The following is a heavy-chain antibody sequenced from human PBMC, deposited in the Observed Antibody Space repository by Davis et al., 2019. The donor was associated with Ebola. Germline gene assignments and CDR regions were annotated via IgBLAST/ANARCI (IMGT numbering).Heavy chain of an antibody. CDR1: GGTFSSYA. CDR3: ARDCSSTSCYTGDYYYYYYMDV. D-gene: IGHD2-2*02. Sequence: SVKVSCKASGGTFSSYAISWVRQTPGQGLEWLGGIIPIFGTANYAQKFQGRVTITADESTSTAYMELSSLRSEDTAVYYCARDCSSTSCYTGDYYYYYYMDVWGKGTTVTVSS. CDR2: IIPIFGTA. V-gene: IGHV1-69*13. J-gene: IGHJ6*03.